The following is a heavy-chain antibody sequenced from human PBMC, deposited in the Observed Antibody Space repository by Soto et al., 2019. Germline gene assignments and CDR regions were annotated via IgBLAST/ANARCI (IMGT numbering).Heavy chain of an antibody. CDR3: ARAVSGDYEDY. J-gene: IGHJ4*02. D-gene: IGHD4-17*01. V-gene: IGHV4-59*01. Sequence: QVQLQESGPGLVKPSETLSLTCTVSGGSISSYYWSWIRQPPGKGLEWIGYIYYSGSTNYNPSLKSRVTISVDTSKNQFSLKLSSVTAADTAVYYCARAVSGDYEDYWGQGTLVTVSS. CDR2: IYYSGST. CDR1: GGSISSYY.